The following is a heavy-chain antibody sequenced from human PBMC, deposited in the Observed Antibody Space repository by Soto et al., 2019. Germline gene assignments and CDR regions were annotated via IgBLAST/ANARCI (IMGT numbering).Heavy chain of an antibody. CDR3: ARGVYYGSVSAHRDY. Sequence: QVQLVESGGGVVQPGRSLRLSCAASGFTFSTYAMHWVRQAPGKGLEWVAVISYDGSNKYYADSVKGRFTISRDNSKNALYLLMNSVRAEDTAVYYWARGVYYGSVSAHRDYWGQGTLVTVSS. CDR2: ISYDGSNK. CDR1: GFTFSTYA. J-gene: IGHJ4*02. D-gene: IGHD3-10*01. V-gene: IGHV3-30-3*01.